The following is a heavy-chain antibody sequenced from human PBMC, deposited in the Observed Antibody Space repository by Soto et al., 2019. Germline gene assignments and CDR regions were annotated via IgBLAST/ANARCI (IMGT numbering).Heavy chain of an antibody. CDR3: AREVTVASYSFGF. D-gene: IGHD5-12*01. CDR1: GGTFNNYA. J-gene: IGHJ4*02. CDR2: FIPNFNSA. V-gene: IGHV1-69*01. Sequence: QVQLVQSGAEVKRPGSSVKVSCKASGGTFNNYALSWLRQAPGQGLEWMGGFIPNFNSANYAQKFQGRVTITADDSMSTAYMELRSLIPDDTAVYYCAREVTVASYSFGFWGQGTLVTVSS.